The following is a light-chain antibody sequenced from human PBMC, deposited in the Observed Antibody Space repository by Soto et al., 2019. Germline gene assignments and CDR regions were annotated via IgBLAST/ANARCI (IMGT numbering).Light chain of an antibody. CDR3: QQYNSYSQT. V-gene: IGKV1-5*03. CDR2: KAS. Sequence: DIQMTQSPSTLSASVGDRVTITCRASQSISSWLAWYQQKPGKAPKLLIYKASSLESGFPSRFSGSGSGTEFTLTICSLQPDDFATYYCQQYNSYSQTFGQGTKV. J-gene: IGKJ1*01. CDR1: QSISSW.